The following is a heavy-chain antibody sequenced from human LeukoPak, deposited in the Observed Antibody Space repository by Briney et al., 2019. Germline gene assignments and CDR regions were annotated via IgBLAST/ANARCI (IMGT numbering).Heavy chain of an antibody. CDR3: ARDGGLNYYYYGMDV. D-gene: IGHD4-23*01. CDR2: IYYSGST. CDR1: GGSVSSGSYY. V-gene: IGHV4-61*01. J-gene: IGHJ6*02. Sequence: SETLSLTCTVSGGSVSSGSYYWSWLRQPPGKGLEWIGYIYYSGSTNYNPSLKSRVTISVDTSKNQFSLKLSSVTAADTAVYYCARDGGLNYYYYGMDVWGQGTTVTVSS.